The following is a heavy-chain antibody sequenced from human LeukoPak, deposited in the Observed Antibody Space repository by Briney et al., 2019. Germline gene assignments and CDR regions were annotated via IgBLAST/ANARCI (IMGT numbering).Heavy chain of an antibody. Sequence: GGSLRLSCAASGFTFSSYAMSWVRQAPGKGLEWVSAISGSGGSTYYADSVKGRFTISRDNSKNSLYLQMNSLRAEDTALYYCARVAVPAVPYYHYYMDVWGKGTTVTVSS. CDR2: ISGSGGST. CDR3: ARVAVPAVPYYHYYMDV. D-gene: IGHD2-2*01. J-gene: IGHJ6*03. V-gene: IGHV3-23*01. CDR1: GFTFSSYA.